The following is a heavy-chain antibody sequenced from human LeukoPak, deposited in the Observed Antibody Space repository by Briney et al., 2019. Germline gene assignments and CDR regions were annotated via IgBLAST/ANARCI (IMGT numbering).Heavy chain of an antibody. CDR2: INQDGSEK. CDR3: ARGGYSGLNFDY. CDR1: GFTFSNYW. D-gene: IGHD5-12*01. V-gene: IGHV3-7*03. J-gene: IGHJ4*02. Sequence: GGSLRLSCAASGFTFSNYWMSWVRQAPGKGLEWVANINQDGSEKYYVDSVKGRFTVSRDNAKNSLYLQMNSLRAEDRAVYYCARGGYSGLNFDYWGQGILVTVSS.